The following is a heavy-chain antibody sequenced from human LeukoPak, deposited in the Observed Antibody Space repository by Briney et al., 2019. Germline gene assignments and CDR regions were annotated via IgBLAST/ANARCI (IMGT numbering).Heavy chain of an antibody. D-gene: IGHD5-12*01. CDR2: INPNSGGT. CDR1: GYTFTGYY. CDR3: ARDLRGYDTFDY. J-gene: IGHJ4*02. Sequence: GASVKVSCKASGYTFTGYYMHWVRQAPGQGLEWMGWINPNSGGTNYAQKFQGRVTMTRDTSISTVYMELSSLRSEDTAVYYCARDLRGYDTFDYWGQGTLVTVSS. V-gene: IGHV1-2*02.